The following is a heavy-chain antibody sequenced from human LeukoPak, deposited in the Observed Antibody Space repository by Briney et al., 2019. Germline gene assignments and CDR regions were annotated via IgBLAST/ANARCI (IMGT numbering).Heavy chain of an antibody. Sequence: PSQTLSLTCTVSGDSITTGSYYWSWVRQPPGKGLEWIGDIYYSGSTNYNPSLKSRVTISVDTSKNQFSLKLSSVTAADTAVYYCARHQGHSGYGGYFDYWGRGTLVTVSS. D-gene: IGHD5-12*01. V-gene: IGHV4-61*09. CDR3: ARHQGHSGYGGYFDY. CDR2: IYYSGST. J-gene: IGHJ4*02. CDR1: GDSITTGSYY.